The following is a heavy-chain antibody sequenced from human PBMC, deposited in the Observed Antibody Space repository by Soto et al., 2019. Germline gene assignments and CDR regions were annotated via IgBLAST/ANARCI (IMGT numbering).Heavy chain of an antibody. CDR2: IYPGDSET. V-gene: IGHV5-51*01. D-gene: IGHD3-16*01. CDR3: ARQGYPFDRNSFVY. Sequence: GESLKISCKGSGYSFTNYWIGWVRQMPGKGLEWMGVIYPGDSETRFSPSFQGQVTISADKSIYTAYLQWSSLKASDTAMYSSARQGYPFDRNSFVYWGHGTLVTVSS. J-gene: IGHJ4*01. CDR1: GYSFTNYW.